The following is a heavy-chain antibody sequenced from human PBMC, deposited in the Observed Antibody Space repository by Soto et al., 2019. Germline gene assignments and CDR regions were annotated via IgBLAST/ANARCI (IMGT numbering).Heavy chain of an antibody. V-gene: IGHV4-34*01. CDR2: INHSGST. J-gene: IGHJ4*02. CDR3: ASYSAEAAGSSYYWDLYD. CDR1: GGSFSGYY. Sequence: PSETLSLTCAVYGGSFSGYYWSWIRQPPGKGLEWIGEINHSGSTNYNPSLKSRVTISVDTSKNQFSLKLSSVTAADTAVYYCASYSAEAAGSSYYWDLYDWGQVSLVTVS. D-gene: IGHD2-15*01.